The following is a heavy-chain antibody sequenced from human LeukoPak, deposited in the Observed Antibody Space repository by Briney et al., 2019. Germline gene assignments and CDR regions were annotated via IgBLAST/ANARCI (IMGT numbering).Heavy chain of an antibody. CDR3: ARPGVVTLDY. Sequence: ASVKVSCKASGYSLTNYAMNWVRQAPGQGLEWMGWINTNTGNPTYAQGFTGRFVFSLDTSVSTAYLQISSLKAEDTAVYYCARPGVVTLDYWGQGTLVTVSS. CDR1: GYSLTNYA. D-gene: IGHD4-23*01. CDR2: INTNTGNP. J-gene: IGHJ4*02. V-gene: IGHV7-4-1*02.